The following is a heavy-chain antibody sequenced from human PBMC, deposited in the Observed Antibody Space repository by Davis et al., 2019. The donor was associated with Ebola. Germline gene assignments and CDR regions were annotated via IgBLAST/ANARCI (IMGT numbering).Heavy chain of an antibody. V-gene: IGHV1-3*01. J-gene: IGHJ6*02. CDR2: INAGNGNT. Sequence: ASVKVSCKASGYTFTSYGISWVRQAPGQRLEWMGWINAGNGNTKYSQKFQGRVTITRDTSASTAYMELSSLRSEDTAVYYCARAAYYDFWSGYPAGMDVWGQGTTVTVSS. CDR1: GYTFTSYG. CDR3: ARAAYYDFWSGYPAGMDV. D-gene: IGHD3-3*01.